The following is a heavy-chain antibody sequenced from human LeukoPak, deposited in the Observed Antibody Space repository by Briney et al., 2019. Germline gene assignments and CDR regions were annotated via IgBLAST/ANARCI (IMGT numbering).Heavy chain of an antibody. CDR3: ARGSPYDCSGNFDY. J-gene: IGHJ4*02. D-gene: IGHD3-22*01. CDR2: IYYSGST. Sequence: PSETLSLTCTVSGGSISSYYWSWIRQPPGKGLEWIGYIYYSGSTNYNPSLKSRVTISVDTSKNQFSLKLSSVTAADTAVYYCARGSPYDCSGNFDYWGQGTLVTVSS. V-gene: IGHV4-59*01. CDR1: GGSISSYY.